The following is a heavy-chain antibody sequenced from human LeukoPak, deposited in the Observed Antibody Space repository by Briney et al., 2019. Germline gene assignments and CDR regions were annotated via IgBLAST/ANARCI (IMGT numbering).Heavy chain of an antibody. D-gene: IGHD6-6*01. V-gene: IGHV3-33*01. CDR2: IWYDGSNK. CDR1: GFTFSSYG. Sequence: GGSLRLSCAASGFTFSSYGMHWVRQAPGKGLEWVAVIWYDGSNKYYADSVKGRLTISRDNSKNTLYLQMNSLRAEDTAVYYCARARSSSGNWFDPWGQGTLVTVSS. CDR3: ARARSSSGNWFDP. J-gene: IGHJ5*02.